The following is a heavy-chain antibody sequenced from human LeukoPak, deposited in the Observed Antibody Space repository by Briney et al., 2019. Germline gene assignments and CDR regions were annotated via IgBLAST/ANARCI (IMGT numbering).Heavy chain of an antibody. V-gene: IGHV3-21*01. J-gene: IGHJ4*02. D-gene: IGHD4-17*01. CDR3: ARMEDYGDSKSDY. CDR2: ISSSSSYI. Sequence: PGGSLRLPCAASGFTFSSYSMNWVRQAPGKGLEWVSSISSSSSYIYYADSVKGRFTISRDNAKNSLYLQMNSLRAEDTAVYYCARMEDYGDSKSDYWGQGTLVTVSS. CDR1: GFTFSSYS.